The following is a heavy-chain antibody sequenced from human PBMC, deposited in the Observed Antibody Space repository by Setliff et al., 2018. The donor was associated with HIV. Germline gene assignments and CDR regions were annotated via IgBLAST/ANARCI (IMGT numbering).Heavy chain of an antibody. V-gene: IGHV1-69*13. CDR3: ARLRAYYGSGLMDV. J-gene: IGHJ6*03. CDR1: GGTFSIFS. CDR2: IIPVFGPP. Sequence: GASVKVSCKTSGGTFSIFSITWVRQAPGQGLEWMGGIIPVFGPPNYAEKFQRRLTITADESTNTAYMELIGLKSEDTAVYYCARLRAYYGSGLMDVWGEGTTVTVSS. D-gene: IGHD3-10*01.